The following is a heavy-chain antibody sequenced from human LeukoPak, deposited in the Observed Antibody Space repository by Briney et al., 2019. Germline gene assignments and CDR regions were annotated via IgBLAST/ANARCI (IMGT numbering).Heavy chain of an antibody. D-gene: IGHD2-2*01. J-gene: IGHJ5*02. CDR3: ARVRGPVVPAANRWFDP. CDR1: GGSISSGDYY. V-gene: IGHV4-30-4*08. Sequence: SETLSLTCTVSGGSISSGDYYWSCIRQPPGKGLEWIGYIYYSGSTYYNPSLKSRVTISVDTSKNQFSLKLSSVTAADTAVYYCARVRGPVVPAANRWFDPWGQGTLVTVSS. CDR2: IYYSGST.